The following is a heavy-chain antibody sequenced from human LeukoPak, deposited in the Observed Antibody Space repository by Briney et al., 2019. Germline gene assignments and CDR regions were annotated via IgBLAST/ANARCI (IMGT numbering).Heavy chain of an antibody. J-gene: IGHJ4*02. CDR3: ARGDELIAARQIDY. CDR1: GGSFSGYY. Sequence: SETLSLTCAVYGGSFSGYYWSWIRQPPGQGLEWIGEINHSGSTNYNPSLKSRVTISVDTSKNQFSLKLSSVTAADTAVYYCARGDELIAARQIDYWGQGTLVTVSS. D-gene: IGHD6-6*01. V-gene: IGHV4-34*01. CDR2: INHSGST.